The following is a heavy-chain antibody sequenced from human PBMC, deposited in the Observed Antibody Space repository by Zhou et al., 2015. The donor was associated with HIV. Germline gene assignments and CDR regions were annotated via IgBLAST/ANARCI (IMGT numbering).Heavy chain of an antibody. D-gene: IGHD3-3*01. J-gene: IGHJ6*02. CDR1: GYTFSSYG. V-gene: IGHV1-18*01. CDR2: ISVYNGNT. CDR3: ARDGLLRGIYDFSRYGMDV. Sequence: QVQLVQSGAEVKKPGASVKVSCKASGYTFSSYGISWVRQAPGQGLEWMGWISVYNGNTNYVQKLQGRVTMTTDTSTSTAYMELRSLRSDDTAVYYCARDGLLRGIYDFSRYGMDVWGQGTTVTVSS.